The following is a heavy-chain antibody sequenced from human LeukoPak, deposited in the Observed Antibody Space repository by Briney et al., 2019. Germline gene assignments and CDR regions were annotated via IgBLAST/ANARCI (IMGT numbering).Heavy chain of an antibody. J-gene: IGHJ3*02. CDR1: GFTFSSYA. D-gene: IGHD1-1*01. V-gene: IGHV3-23*01. CDR3: ASLYGLNWTRGDRGAFDI. Sequence: PGGSLRLSCAASGFTFSSYAMRGVRQAPGKGLEGGSAISGSGGSTYYADSVKGRFTISRDNAKNSLYLQMNSLRAEDTAVYYCASLYGLNWTRGDRGAFDIWGQGTMVTVSS. CDR2: ISGSGGST.